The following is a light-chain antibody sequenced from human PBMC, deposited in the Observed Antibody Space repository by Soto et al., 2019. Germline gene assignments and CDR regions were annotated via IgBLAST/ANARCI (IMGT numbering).Light chain of an antibody. CDR3: QQYDRSPWT. CDR2: GSS. CDR1: QTVSSGY. Sequence: EVVLTQSPGTLSLSPGEAATLSCRASQTVSSGYLAWYRQRSGQAPSLLIYGSSSRASVVPDRFSGRGSGREFPLTISGLEPEDFAVYFCQQYDRSPWTFGQGTKLEIK. V-gene: IGKV3-20*01. J-gene: IGKJ1*01.